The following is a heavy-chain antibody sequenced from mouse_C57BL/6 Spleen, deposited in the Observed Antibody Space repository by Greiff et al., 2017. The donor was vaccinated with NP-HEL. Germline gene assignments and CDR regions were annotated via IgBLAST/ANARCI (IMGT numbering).Heavy chain of an antibody. V-gene: IGHV1-64*01. CDR2: IHPNSGST. CDR1: GYTFTSYW. D-gene: IGHD2-5*01. J-gene: IGHJ3*01. CDR3: AKDYYSNYGCAY. Sequence: VQLQQPGAELVKPGASVKLSCKASGYTFTSYWMHWVKQRPGQGLEWIGMIHPNSGSTNYNEKFKSKATLTVDKSSSTAYMQLSSLTSEDSAVYYCAKDYYSNYGCAYWGQGTLVTVSA.